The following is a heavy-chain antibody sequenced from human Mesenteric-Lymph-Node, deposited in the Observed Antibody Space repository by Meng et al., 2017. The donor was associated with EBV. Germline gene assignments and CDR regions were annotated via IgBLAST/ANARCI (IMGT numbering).Heavy chain of an antibody. CDR2: IYWDDDK. J-gene: IGHJ5*02. D-gene: IGHD4-17*01. CDR1: GFSLDTSGVS. Sequence: QITLKESGPTLVKPTQTLTLTCTLSGFSLDTSGVSVGWIRQPPGKALEWLAVIYWDDDKRYNPSLKNRLTVTRDTSKNQVVLTMTNMDPVDTATYYCAQGVVGDYSLSWGQGTLVTVSS. V-gene: IGHV2-5*02. CDR3: AQGVVGDYSLS.